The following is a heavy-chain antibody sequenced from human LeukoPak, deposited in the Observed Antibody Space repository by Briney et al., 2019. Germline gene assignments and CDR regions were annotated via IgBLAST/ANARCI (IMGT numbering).Heavy chain of an antibody. V-gene: IGHV1-2*02. J-gene: IGHJ5*02. CDR1: GYTFTSYG. Sequence: ASVKVSCKASGYTFTSYGISWVRQAPGQGLEWMGWINPNSGGTNYAQKFQGRATMTRDTSISTAYMELSRLRSDDTAVYYCARERDGLAYCGGDCQRWWFDPWGQGTLVTVSS. CDR2: INPNSGGT. D-gene: IGHD2-21*02. CDR3: ARERDGLAYCGGDCQRWWFDP.